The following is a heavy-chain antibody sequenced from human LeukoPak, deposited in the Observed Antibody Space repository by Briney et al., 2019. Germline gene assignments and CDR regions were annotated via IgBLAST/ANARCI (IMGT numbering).Heavy chain of an antibody. Sequence: SETLSLTCAVYGGSFSGYYWSWIRQPPGKGLEWIGEINHSGSTNYNPSLKSRVTISVDTSKNQFSLKLSSVTAADTAVYYCARGEVAISSGFDYWGQGTLVTVSS. D-gene: IGHD6-19*01. CDR2: INHSGST. V-gene: IGHV4-34*01. CDR1: GGSFSGYY. J-gene: IGHJ4*02. CDR3: ARGEVAISSGFDY.